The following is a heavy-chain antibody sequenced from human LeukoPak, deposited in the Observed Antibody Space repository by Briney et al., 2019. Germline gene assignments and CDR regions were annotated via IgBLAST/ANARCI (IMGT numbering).Heavy chain of an antibody. CDR1: GGSFSGYY. CDR2: INHSGST. J-gene: IGHJ6*03. CDR3: VRIWTTWELLGYYYYMDV. V-gene: IGHV4-34*01. D-gene: IGHD1-26*01. Sequence: KASETLSLTCAVYGGSFSGYYWSWIRQPPGKGLEWIGEINHSGSTNYNPSLKSRVTISVDTSKNQFSLKLSSVTAADTAVYYCVRIWTTWELLGYYYYMDVWGKGTTVTVSS.